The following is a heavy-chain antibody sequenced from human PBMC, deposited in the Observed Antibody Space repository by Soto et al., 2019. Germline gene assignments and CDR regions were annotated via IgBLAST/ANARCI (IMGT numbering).Heavy chain of an antibody. CDR3: ASVSGVGAIYGAALDI. V-gene: IGHV3-33*01. J-gene: IGHJ3*02. CDR2: IWYDGDKK. CDR1: GFTFSKYG. Sequence: QVQMVESGGGVVQPGKYLRLSCAASGFTFSKYGMHWVRQPPGKGLEWVAIIWYDGDKKYYEDYVKGRLTISRENSKNTLFVEMNSLRGEYTAVYYCASVSGVGAIYGAALDIWGQGTMVTVSS. D-gene: IGHD1-26*01.